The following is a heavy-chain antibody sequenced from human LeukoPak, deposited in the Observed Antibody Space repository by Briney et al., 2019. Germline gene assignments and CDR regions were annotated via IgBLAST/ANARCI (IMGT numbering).Heavy chain of an antibody. J-gene: IGHJ4*02. Sequence: ASVKVSCKASGYTFTSYDIDWVRQATGQGLEWMGWMNPNSGNTGYAQKFQGRVTMTRNTFISTAYMELSSLRSEDTAVYYCARWGTGIVGATLTDYWGQGTLVTVSS. CDR3: ARWGTGIVGATLTDY. D-gene: IGHD1-26*01. CDR1: GYTFTSYD. CDR2: MNPNSGNT. V-gene: IGHV1-8*01.